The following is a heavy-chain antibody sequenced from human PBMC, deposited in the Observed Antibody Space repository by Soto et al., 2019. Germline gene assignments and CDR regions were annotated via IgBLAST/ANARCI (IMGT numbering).Heavy chain of an antibody. CDR1: GFTVGSNY. J-gene: IGHJ4*02. CDR3: AGIRGNYILFHY. D-gene: IGHD3-10*02. Sequence: QSGGSLRLSCAASGFTVGSNYMSWVRQAPGKGLEWVSLIFSDGTTYYADSVKGRFTISRDSSKNTLYLQMNSLRAEDTAVYYCAGIRGNYILFHYWGQGTLVTVSS. CDR2: IFSDGTT. V-gene: IGHV3-53*01.